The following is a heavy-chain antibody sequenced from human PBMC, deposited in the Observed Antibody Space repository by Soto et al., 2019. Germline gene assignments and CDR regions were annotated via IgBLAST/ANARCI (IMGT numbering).Heavy chain of an antibody. CDR3: ARDKDRQQLGGNYYYILDV. CDR1: GGTFSTSA. J-gene: IGHJ6*02. CDR2: IMPVFPTP. Sequence: QVQLVQSGAEVKKPGSSVKVSCKASGGTFSTSAISWVRQAPGQGLEWVGGIMPVFPTPDYAQKFQGRVTITADESTPTAYLELTSLRTDDTAVYYCARDKDRQQLGGNYYYILDVWGQGTAITVSS. D-gene: IGHD3-3*02. V-gene: IGHV1-69*12.